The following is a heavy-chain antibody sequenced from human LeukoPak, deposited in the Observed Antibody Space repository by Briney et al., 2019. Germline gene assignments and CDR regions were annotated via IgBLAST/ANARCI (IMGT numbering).Heavy chain of an antibody. V-gene: IGHV4-39*07. CDR1: GGSISSSGYY. CDR3: ARDGQLYNWFDP. D-gene: IGHD3/OR15-3a*01. Sequence: SETLSLTCTVSGGSISSSGYYWGWIRQPPGKGLEWIGSIYYGGSTYYNPSLKSRVTISVDTSKNQFSLKLSSVTAADTAVYYCARDGQLYNWFDPWGQGTLVTVSS. J-gene: IGHJ5*02. CDR2: IYYGGST.